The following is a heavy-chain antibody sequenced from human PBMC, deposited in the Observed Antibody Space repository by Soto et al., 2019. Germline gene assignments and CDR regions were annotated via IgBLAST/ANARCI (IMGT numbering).Heavy chain of an antibody. CDR1: GFTVSSNY. V-gene: IGHV3-66*01. CDR3: ARVESGSYYYYYYYYMDV. D-gene: IGHD3-10*01. CDR2: IYSGGST. Sequence: GGSLRLSCAASGFTVSSNYMSWVRQAPGKGLEWVSVIYSGGSTYYADSVKGRFTISRDNSKNTLYLQMNSLRAEDTAVYYCARVESGSYYYYYYYYMDVWGKGTTGTVSS. J-gene: IGHJ6*03.